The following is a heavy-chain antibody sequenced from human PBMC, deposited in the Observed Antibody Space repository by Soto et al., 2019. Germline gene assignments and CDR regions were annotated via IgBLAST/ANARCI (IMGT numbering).Heavy chain of an antibody. J-gene: IGHJ4*02. V-gene: IGHV3-74*01. CDR3: ARVGQGRYYFDY. CDR1: GFAFSSYW. Sequence: EVHLVESGGGSVQPGGSLKLSCAGSGFAFSSYWIHWVRQVPGKGLVWVSRINGDGSTTSYADSVRGRFTISRDNAKDTLYLQLSRLRAEDTALYYCARVGQGRYYFDYWGQGTLVTVSS. CDR2: INGDGSTT.